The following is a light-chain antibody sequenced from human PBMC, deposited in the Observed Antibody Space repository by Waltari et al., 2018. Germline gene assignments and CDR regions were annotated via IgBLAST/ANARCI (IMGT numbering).Light chain of an antibody. CDR1: RSDIGLYDY. Sequence: SALTQPASMSGSPGQSIPISCTGTRSDIGLYDYVPWYHQHPAKAPKLIIPDVSHRPSGVTARFSGSKSGYTASLTISGLQTEDEADYYCSAYTATDTYVFGSGTTVTVL. J-gene: IGLJ1*01. V-gene: IGLV2-14*03. CDR2: DVS. CDR3: SAYTATDTYV.